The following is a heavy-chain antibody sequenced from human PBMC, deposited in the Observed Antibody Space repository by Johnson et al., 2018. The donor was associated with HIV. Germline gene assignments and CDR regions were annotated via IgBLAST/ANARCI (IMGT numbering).Heavy chain of an antibody. J-gene: IGHJ3*02. D-gene: IGHD1-26*01. Sequence: VQLVESGGGVVQPGRSLRLSCAASGFTFSSYAMHWVRQAPGKGLEWVAVISYDGSNKYYADSVKGRFTISRDNSKNTLYLQINSLRAQDTAVYYCAKDRGSYGSFDIWGQGTMVTVSS. V-gene: IGHV3-30-3*01. CDR2: ISYDGSNK. CDR3: AKDRGSYGSFDI. CDR1: GFTFSSYA.